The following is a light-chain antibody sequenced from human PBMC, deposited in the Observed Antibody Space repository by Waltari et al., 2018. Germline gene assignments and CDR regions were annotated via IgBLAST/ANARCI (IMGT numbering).Light chain of an antibody. Sequence: SYELTQPPSVSVSPGQTASISCSGDELGDKYACWYRQKPGQSPVLVLYQDTKRPSGIPERFSGSNSGITATLTIRGTQPVDEADYYSQAWDNFTVAFGGGTKLSVL. J-gene: IGLJ2*01. CDR3: QAWDNFTVA. CDR1: ELGDKY. V-gene: IGLV3-1*01. CDR2: QDT.